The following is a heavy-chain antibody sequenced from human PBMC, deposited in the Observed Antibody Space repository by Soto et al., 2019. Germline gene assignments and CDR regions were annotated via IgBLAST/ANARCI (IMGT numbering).Heavy chain of an antibody. V-gene: IGHV3-66*01. CDR3: ARIDYGDYEVYWYFDL. D-gene: IGHD4-17*01. CDR1: GFTVSSNY. CDR2: IYSGGST. J-gene: IGHJ2*01. Sequence: GGSLRLSCAASGFTVSSNYMSWVRQAPGKGLEWVSVIYSGGSTYYADSVKGRFTISRDNSKNTLYLQMNSLRAEDTAVYYCARIDYGDYEVYWYFDLWGRGTLVTVSS.